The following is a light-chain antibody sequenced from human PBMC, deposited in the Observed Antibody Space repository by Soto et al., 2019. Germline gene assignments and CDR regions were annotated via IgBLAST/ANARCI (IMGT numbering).Light chain of an antibody. CDR3: ETWDSNTHWV. CDR2: VEASGSY. CDR1: SGHSSYI. J-gene: IGLJ3*02. Sequence: QPVLTQSSSASASLGSSVKLTCTLSSGHSSYIIAWHQQQPGKAPRYLMKVEASGSYNKGSGVPDRFLGSSSGADRYLTISNLQFEDEADYYCETWDSNTHWVFGGGTKLTVL. V-gene: IGLV4-60*02.